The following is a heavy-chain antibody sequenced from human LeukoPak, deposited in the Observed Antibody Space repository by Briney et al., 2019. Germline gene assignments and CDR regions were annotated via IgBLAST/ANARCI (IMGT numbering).Heavy chain of an antibody. CDR3: ARHIVGATVYYFDY. Sequence: GASVKVSCKASGYTFTSYGISWVRHAPGQGLEWMGWISAYNGNTNYAQKLQGRVTMTTDTSTSTAYIELRSLRTDDTAVYYCARHIVGATVYYFDYWGQGTLVTVSS. D-gene: IGHD1-26*01. CDR2: ISAYNGNT. J-gene: IGHJ4*02. CDR1: GYTFTSYG. V-gene: IGHV1-18*01.